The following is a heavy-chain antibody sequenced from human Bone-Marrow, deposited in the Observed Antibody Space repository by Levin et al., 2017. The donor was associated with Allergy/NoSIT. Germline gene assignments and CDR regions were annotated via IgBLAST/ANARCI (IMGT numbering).Heavy chain of an antibody. CDR2: ISSYTGDT. Sequence: GESLKISCKASGYTFISYSIAWVRQAPGQGLEWMGWISSYTGDTNYAQNLRGRVTLTTDTSASTAYMEVRSLRSDDTAVYYCARLDLPLLPAGPGQGSVVFDSWGQGTLVTVSS. CDR3: ARLDLPLLPAGPGQGSVVFDS. J-gene: IGHJ5*01. CDR1: GYTFISYS. D-gene: IGHD3-22*01. V-gene: IGHV1-18*01.